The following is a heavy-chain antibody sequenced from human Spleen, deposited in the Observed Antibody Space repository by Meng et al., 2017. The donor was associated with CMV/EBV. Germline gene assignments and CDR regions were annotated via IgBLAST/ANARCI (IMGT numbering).Heavy chain of an antibody. CDR1: GGSFSGYY. Sequence: QLQLWGAGLLKPSETLSLTCAVYGGSFSGYYWSWIRQPPGKGLEWIGEINHSGSTNYNPSLKSRVTISVDTSKNQFSLKLSSVTAADTAVYYCARGKGRSGPWDYWGQGTLVTVSS. CDR2: INHSGST. J-gene: IGHJ4*02. CDR3: ARGKGRSGPWDY. V-gene: IGHV4-34*01. D-gene: IGHD3-3*01.